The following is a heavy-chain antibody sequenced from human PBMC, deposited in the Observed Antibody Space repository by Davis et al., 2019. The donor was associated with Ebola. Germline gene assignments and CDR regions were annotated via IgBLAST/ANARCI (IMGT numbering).Heavy chain of an antibody. CDR3: ARQYCSGGSCYSTYYYGMDV. CDR1: GYSFTSYW. Sequence: KVSCKGSGYSFTSYWIGWVRQMPGKGLEWMGIIYPGDSDTRYSPSFQGQVTISADKSISTAYLQWSSLKASDTAMYYCARQYCSGGSCYSTYYYGMDVWGQGTTVTVSS. D-gene: IGHD2-15*01. CDR2: IYPGDSDT. V-gene: IGHV5-51*01. J-gene: IGHJ6*02.